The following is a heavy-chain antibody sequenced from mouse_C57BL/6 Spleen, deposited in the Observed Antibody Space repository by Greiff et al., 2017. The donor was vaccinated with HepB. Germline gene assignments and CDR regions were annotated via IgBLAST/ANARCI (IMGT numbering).Heavy chain of an antibody. D-gene: IGHD2-2*01. CDR2: IDPSDSYT. CDR1: GYTFTSYW. V-gene: IGHV1-69*01. CDR3: ARDGYDKGFAY. Sequence: VQLQQSGAELVMPGASVKLSCKASGYTFTSYWMHWVKQRPGQGLEWIGEIDPSDSYTNYNQKFKGKSTLTVDKSSSTAYMQLSSLTSEDSAVYYCARDGYDKGFAYWGQGTLVTVSA. J-gene: IGHJ3*01.